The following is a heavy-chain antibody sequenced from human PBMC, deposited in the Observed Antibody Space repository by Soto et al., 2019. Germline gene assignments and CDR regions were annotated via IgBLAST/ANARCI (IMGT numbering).Heavy chain of an antibody. Sequence: QGQLVESGGGVVQHGRSRRKCGADAGLIFSRYPMHWVRQAPGKGLQWVALISDDGSTKYYADSVKGRFTISRDNSKNTLYLQMNGLSAEDTAVYYCTRADLTVTLSVFDPWGQGTLVTVSS. CDR3: TRADLTVTLSVFDP. J-gene: IGHJ5*02. V-gene: IGHV3-30-3*01. CDR1: GLIFSRYP. D-gene: IGHD4-17*01. CDR2: ISDDGSTK.